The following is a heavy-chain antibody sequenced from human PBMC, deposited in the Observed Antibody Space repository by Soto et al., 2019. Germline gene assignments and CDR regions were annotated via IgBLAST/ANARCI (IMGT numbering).Heavy chain of an antibody. V-gene: IGHV3-23*01. Sequence: GGSLRLSCAASGFTFSNYAMSWVRQAPGKGLEWVSGISGSGGNTYYADSVKGRFTISRDNSKNTLYLQMNSLRAEDTAVYYCAKAYCGGNCYYQLYYWGQGTLVTVSS. CDR3: AKAYCGGNCYYQLYY. J-gene: IGHJ4*02. D-gene: IGHD2-21*02. CDR2: ISGSGGNT. CDR1: GFTFSNYA.